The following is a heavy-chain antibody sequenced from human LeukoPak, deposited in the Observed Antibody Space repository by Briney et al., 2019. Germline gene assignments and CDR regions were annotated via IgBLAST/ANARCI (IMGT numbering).Heavy chain of an antibody. Sequence: ASVKVSCKPSGYTFNTYAMNWVRQAPGQSLEWMGLINTDRGNTTYAQGFTRGFVFSLDTSVSTAYLQISSLQAEDTAVYYCARGKYYDSWSGHRYYYMDVWGKGTTVTVSS. CDR3: ARGKYYDSWSGHRYYYMDV. J-gene: IGHJ6*03. CDR1: GYTFNTYA. V-gene: IGHV7-4-1*02. CDR2: INTDRGNT. D-gene: IGHD3-3*01.